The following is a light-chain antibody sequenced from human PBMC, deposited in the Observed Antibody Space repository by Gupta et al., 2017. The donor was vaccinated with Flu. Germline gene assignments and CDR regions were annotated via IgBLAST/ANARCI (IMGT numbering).Light chain of an antibody. J-gene: IGKJ1*01. CDR3: LQTSNWPRT. CDR2: GAS. CDR1: QSISND. V-gene: IGKV3-15*01. Sequence: EIVMTQSPATLSVFPGERATLSCRASQSISNDFAWYQQQPGQAPRLLISGASTRATGIPARFSGTGSGTEFTLIISSLQSEDFAVYYCLQTSNWPRTFGQGTKMEIK.